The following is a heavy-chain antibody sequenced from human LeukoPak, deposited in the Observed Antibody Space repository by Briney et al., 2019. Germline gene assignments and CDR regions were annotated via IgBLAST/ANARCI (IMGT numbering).Heavy chain of an antibody. CDR1: GYTFTSYY. CDR3: ARDSSGWYHWFDP. CDR2: ISAYNGDT. J-gene: IGHJ5*02. D-gene: IGHD6-19*01. V-gene: IGHV1-18*04. Sequence: ASVKVSCKASGYTFTSYYMHWVRQAPGQGLEWMGWISAYNGDTNYAQKLQGRVTMTTDTSTSIAYMELSSLRFEDTAVYYCARDSSGWYHWFDPWGQGTLVTVAS.